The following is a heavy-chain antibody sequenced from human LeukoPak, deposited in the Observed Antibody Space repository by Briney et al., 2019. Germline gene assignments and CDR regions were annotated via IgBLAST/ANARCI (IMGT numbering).Heavy chain of an antibody. CDR1: GYTLTELS. Sequence: ASVKVSCKVSGYTLTELSVHWVRQAPGKGLEWMGGFDPEDGETIYAQKFQGRVTMTEDTSTDTAYMELSSLRSEDTAVYYCATDSPDSRDAFDIWGQGTMVTVSS. V-gene: IGHV1-24*01. CDR3: ATDSPDSRDAFDI. CDR2: FDPEDGET. J-gene: IGHJ3*02. D-gene: IGHD1-14*01.